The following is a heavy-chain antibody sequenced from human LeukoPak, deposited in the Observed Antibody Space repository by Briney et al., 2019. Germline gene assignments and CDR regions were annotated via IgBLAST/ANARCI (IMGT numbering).Heavy chain of an antibody. CDR1: GFTFSSSW. V-gene: IGHV3-21*04. Sequence: GGSLRLSCAASGFTFSSSWMHWVRQTPGKGLEWVSSISSSSSYIYYADSVKGRFTISRDNAKNSLYLQMNSLRAEDTAVYYCARSGVLWPNFDYWGQGTLVTVSS. CDR3: ARSGVLWPNFDY. CDR2: ISSSSSYI. D-gene: IGHD3-10*01. J-gene: IGHJ4*02.